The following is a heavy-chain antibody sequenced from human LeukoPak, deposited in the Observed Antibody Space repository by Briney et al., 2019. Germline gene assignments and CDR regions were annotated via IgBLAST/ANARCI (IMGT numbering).Heavy chain of an antibody. CDR1: GGSFSGYY. CDR3: ARAPRRRDGYKYLRGYYFDY. J-gene: IGHJ4*02. V-gene: IGHV4-34*01. D-gene: IGHD5-12*01. Sequence: SETLSLTCAVYGGSFSGYYWSWIRQPPGKGLEWIGEINHSGSTNYNPSLKSRVTKSVDTSKNQFSLKLSSVTAADTAVYYCARAPRRRDGYKYLRGYYFDYWGQGTLVTVSS. CDR2: INHSGST.